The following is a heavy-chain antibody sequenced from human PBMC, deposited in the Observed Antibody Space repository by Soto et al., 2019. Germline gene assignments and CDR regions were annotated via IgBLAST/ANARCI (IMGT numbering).Heavy chain of an antibody. D-gene: IGHD6-6*01. CDR3: ARQEYSRLAIWFDP. CDR2: IYYSGST. CDR1: GGSISSGDYY. J-gene: IGHJ5*02. Sequence: SETLSLTCTVSGGSISSGDYYWSWIRQPPGKGLEWIGYIYYSGSTYYNPSLKSRVTISVDTSKNQFSLKLSSVTAADTAVYYCARQEYSRLAIWFDPWGQGTLVTVSS. V-gene: IGHV4-30-4*01.